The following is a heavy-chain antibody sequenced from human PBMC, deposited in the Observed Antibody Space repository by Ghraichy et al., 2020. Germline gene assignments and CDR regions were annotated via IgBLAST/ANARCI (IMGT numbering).Heavy chain of an antibody. CDR1: EFTFSIYW. D-gene: IGHD1-1*01. V-gene: IGHV3-7*01. J-gene: IGHJ4*02. Sequence: GGSLRLSCAASEFTFSIYWMTWVRQAPGKGLEWVANIKADGSEQYYVDSVEGRFTISRDNAKNSVFLQMNRLRAEDTAIYYCVRDGHNKNDFDYWGQGTLVTVSS. CDR3: VRDGHNKNDFDY. CDR2: IKADGSEQ.